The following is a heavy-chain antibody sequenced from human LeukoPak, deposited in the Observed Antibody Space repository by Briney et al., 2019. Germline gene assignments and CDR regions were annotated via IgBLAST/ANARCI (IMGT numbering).Heavy chain of an antibody. CDR1: GFTFSSYS. CDR3: ARDYDFYYYYMDV. CDR2: INPSGGST. D-gene: IGHD3-3*01. J-gene: IGHJ6*03. V-gene: IGHV1-46*01. Sequence: GGSLRLSCAASGFTFSSYSMNWVRQAPGKGLEWMGIINPSGGSTSYAQKFQGRVTMTRDTSISTAYMELSRLRSDDTAVYYCARDYDFYYYYMDVWGKGTTVTVSS.